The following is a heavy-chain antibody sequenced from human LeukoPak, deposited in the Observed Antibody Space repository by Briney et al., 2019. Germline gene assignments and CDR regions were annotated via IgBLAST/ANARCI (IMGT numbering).Heavy chain of an antibody. CDR1: GYTFTSYG. CDR3: ARESGHGSSSGY. Sequence: ASVRVSCKASGYTFTSYGISWVRQAPGQGLEWMGWISAYNGNTNYAPKLQGRVTMTTDTSTSTAYMELRSLRSDDTAVYYCARESGHGSSSGYWGQGTLVTVSS. D-gene: IGHD6-6*01. V-gene: IGHV1-18*01. CDR2: ISAYNGNT. J-gene: IGHJ4*02.